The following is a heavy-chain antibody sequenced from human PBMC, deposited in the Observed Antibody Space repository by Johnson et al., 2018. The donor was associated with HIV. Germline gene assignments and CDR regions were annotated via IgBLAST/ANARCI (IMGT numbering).Heavy chain of an antibody. J-gene: IGHJ3*02. Sequence: QVQLVESGGGVVQPGGSLRLSCAGSGFTFNNYGMHWVRQAPGKGLEWVAVISYDGKNKYFGDSVKGRFTISRDNSKNTLYLHMNSLRDEDTAVYYCVREGPSERAGFDIWGQGTMVTVSS. CDR3: VREGPSERAGFDI. CDR2: ISYDGKNK. V-gene: IGHV3-33*05. CDR1: GFTFNNYG.